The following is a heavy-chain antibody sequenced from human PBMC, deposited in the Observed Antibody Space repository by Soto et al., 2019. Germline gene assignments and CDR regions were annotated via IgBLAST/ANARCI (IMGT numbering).Heavy chain of an antibody. CDR3: ARSLRFGELLQNDY. CDR2: INPYNGNT. V-gene: IGHV1-18*01. J-gene: IGHJ4*02. D-gene: IGHD3-10*01. Sequence: ASVKVSCKASGYTFTNYGISWVRQAPGQGLEWMGWINPYNGNTKYAQKVQGRVTMTTDKSTSTAYMEPSSLRSEDTAVYYCARSLRFGELLQNDYWGQGTLVTVSS. CDR1: GYTFTNYG.